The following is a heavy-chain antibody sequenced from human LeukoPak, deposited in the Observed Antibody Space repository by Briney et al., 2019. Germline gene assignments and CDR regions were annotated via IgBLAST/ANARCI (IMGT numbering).Heavy chain of an antibody. CDR2: ISSSGSTI. CDR1: GFTFSDYY. V-gene: IGHV3-11*01. J-gene: IGHJ4*02. CDR3: ARGEYYDSSGYVDY. D-gene: IGHD3-22*01. Sequence: GGSLRLSCAASGFTFSDYYMSWIRQAPGKGLEWGSYISSSGSTIYYAASVKGRFTISRDNAKNSLYPQMNSLRAEDTAVYYCARGEYYDSSGYVDYWGQGTLVTVSS.